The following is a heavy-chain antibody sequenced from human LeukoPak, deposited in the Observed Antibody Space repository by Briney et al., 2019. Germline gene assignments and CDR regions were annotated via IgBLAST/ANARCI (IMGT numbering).Heavy chain of an antibody. CDR3: ARLTAGDYGDHGLNSRYSYFYMDV. CDR1: AGSFSGYY. V-gene: IGHV4-34*01. D-gene: IGHD4-17*01. CDR2: INYSGST. J-gene: IGHJ6*03. Sequence: SETLSLTCAVYAGSFSGYYWSWIRQPPGKELEWIGEINYSGSTNYNPSLKSRVTISVDTSKNQFSLKLSSVTAADTAVYYCARLTAGDYGDHGLNSRYSYFYMDVWGKGTTVTISS.